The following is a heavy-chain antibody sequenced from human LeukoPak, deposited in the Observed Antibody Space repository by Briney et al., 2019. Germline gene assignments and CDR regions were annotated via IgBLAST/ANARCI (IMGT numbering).Heavy chain of an antibody. V-gene: IGHV3-43*02. CDR3: AKDNDYYDSSGTFDY. J-gene: IGHJ4*02. Sequence: PGGSLRLSCAASGXTFDDYAVHWVRQAPGKGREWVSLISGDGGSTYYADSVKGRFTISRDNSKNSLYLQMNSLRTEDTALYYCAKDNDYYDSSGTFDYWGQGTLVTVSS. CDR1: GXTFDDYA. D-gene: IGHD3-22*01. CDR2: ISGDGGST.